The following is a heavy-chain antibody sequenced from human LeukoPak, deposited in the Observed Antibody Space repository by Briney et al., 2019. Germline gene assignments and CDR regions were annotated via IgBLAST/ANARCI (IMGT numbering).Heavy chain of an antibody. Sequence: GGSLRLSCAASGFTFSSYWMTWVRQAPGKGLEWVANIKQDGSEKYYVDSVKGRFTISRDNAKNSLYLQMNSLRDEDTAVYYCASVGYGDKPDYWGQGTLVTVSS. CDR2: IKQDGSEK. D-gene: IGHD4-23*01. V-gene: IGHV3-7*03. CDR3: ASVGYGDKPDY. J-gene: IGHJ4*02. CDR1: GFTFSSYW.